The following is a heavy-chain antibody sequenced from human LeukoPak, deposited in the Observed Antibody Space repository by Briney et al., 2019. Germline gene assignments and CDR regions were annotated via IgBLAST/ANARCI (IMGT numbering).Heavy chain of an antibody. CDR2: IYPGDSDT. Sequence: GESLKISCKGSGYSFTSYWIGWVRQMPGKGLEWMGIIYPGDSDTRYSPSFQGQVTISADKSISTAYLQWSSLKASDTAMYYCARLACRGPGHWYFDPRGRGTLVTVSS. V-gene: IGHV5-51*01. CDR1: GYSFTSYW. CDR3: ARLACRGPGHWYFDP. J-gene: IGHJ2*01. D-gene: IGHD6-19*01.